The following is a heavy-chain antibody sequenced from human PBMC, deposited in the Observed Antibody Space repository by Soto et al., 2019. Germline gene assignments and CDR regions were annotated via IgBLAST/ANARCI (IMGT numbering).Heavy chain of an antibody. CDR3: ARFSGSYYYAMDV. D-gene: IGHD6-19*01. V-gene: IGHV4-34*01. J-gene: IGHJ6*02. CDR1: GGSFSGYY. CDR2: INHSGVT. Sequence: QVQLQQWGAGLLKPSGTLSLTCAVYGGSFSGYYWGWIRQPPGKGLEWIGEINHSGVTNYKPSLKRRVTISVDTSKNQFSLQLKSVTAADTALYYCARFSGSYYYAMDVWGQGSTVTVSS.